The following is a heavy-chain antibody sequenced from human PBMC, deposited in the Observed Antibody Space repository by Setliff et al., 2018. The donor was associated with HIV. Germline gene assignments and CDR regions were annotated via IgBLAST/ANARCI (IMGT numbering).Heavy chain of an antibody. CDR2: IYYDGRT. V-gene: IGHV4-39*07. J-gene: IGHJ5*01. CDR1: GGSIRTGAYY. D-gene: IGHD3-16*01. CDR3: ARGGAVSADFDS. Sequence: LSLTCTVSGGSIRTGAYYWGWIRQPPGKGLEWIGSIYYDGRTFYKPSLKSRLTISVDTSKNQFSLNLDSVTAADTAVFYCARGGAVSADFDSWGQGTLVTVSS.